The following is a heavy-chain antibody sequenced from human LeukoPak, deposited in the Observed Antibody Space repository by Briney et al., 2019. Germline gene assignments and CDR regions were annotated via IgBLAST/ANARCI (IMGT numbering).Heavy chain of an antibody. CDR1: GFTFSGYG. CDR2: ISYDGHNE. J-gene: IGHJ6*02. Sequence: GGSLRLSCAASGFTFSGYGMHWVRQAPGKGLEWVAVISYDGHNEYYADSVKGRFTISRDNSKNTVYAQVNSLRAEDTAVYYCAKGVGYGGMDVWGQGTTVTVSS. CDR3: AKGVGYGGMDV. V-gene: IGHV3-30*18. D-gene: IGHD2-8*01.